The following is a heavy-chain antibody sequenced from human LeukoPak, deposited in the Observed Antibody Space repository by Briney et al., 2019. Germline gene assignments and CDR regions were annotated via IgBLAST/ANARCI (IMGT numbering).Heavy chain of an antibody. CDR3: ARDPFNTAMVTYYYMDV. Sequence: GGSLRLSCAASGLTVSSNYMSWVRQAPGKGLEWVSVIYSGGSTYYADSVKGRFTISRDNSKNTLYLQMNSLRAEDTAVYYCARDPFNTAMVTYYYMDVWGKGTTVTVSS. V-gene: IGHV3-66*02. D-gene: IGHD5-18*01. J-gene: IGHJ6*03. CDR1: GLTVSSNY. CDR2: IYSGGST.